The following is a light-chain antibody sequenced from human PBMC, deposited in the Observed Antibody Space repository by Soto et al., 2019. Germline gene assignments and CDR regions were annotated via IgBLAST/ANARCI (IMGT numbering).Light chain of an antibody. CDR1: QGIDTS. CDR3: QQLHGYPIT. Sequence: ILLTQSPSSLPASVGDRVTITCRASQGIDTSLAWYQQKPGKAPKLLIYAASNFQSGVPSRFSGSGSGTHFTLTFSSLQPEDFATYYCQQLHGYPITFGQGTRLEI. V-gene: IGKV1-9*01. CDR2: AAS. J-gene: IGKJ5*01.